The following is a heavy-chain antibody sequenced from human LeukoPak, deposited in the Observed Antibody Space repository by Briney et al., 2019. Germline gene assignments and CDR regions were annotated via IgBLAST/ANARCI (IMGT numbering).Heavy chain of an antibody. J-gene: IGHJ4*02. D-gene: IGHD6-13*01. CDR3: ASKERKAAAANGSY. CDR2: ISSSSSYI. V-gene: IGHV3-21*01. CDR1: GFTFSSYS. Sequence: KPGGSLRLSCAASGFTFSSYSTKWVRQAPGKGLEWVSSISSSSSYIYYADSVKGRFTISRDNAKNSLYLQMNSQRAEDAAVYYCASKERKAAAANGSYWGQGTLVTVAS.